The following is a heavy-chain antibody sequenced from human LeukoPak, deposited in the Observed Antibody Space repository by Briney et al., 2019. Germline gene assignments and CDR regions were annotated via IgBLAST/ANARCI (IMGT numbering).Heavy chain of an antibody. J-gene: IGHJ6*03. Sequence: KPSETLSLTCAVYGGSFSGYYWSWIRQPPGKGLEWIGEINHSGSTNYNPSLKSRVTISVDTSKNQFSLKLSSVTAADTAVYYCATREPLLWFGELSRYYYMDVWGKGTTVTVSS. D-gene: IGHD3-10*01. CDR1: GGSFSGYY. CDR3: ATREPLLWFGELSRYYYMDV. V-gene: IGHV4-34*01. CDR2: INHSGST.